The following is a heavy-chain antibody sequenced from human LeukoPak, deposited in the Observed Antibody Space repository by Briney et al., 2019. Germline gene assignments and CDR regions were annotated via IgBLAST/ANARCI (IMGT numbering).Heavy chain of an antibody. Sequence: GGSLRLSCAASGFTFSSYAMHWVRQAPGKGLEWVAVISYDGSNKYYADSVKGRFTISRDNSKNTLYLQMNSLRAEDTAVYYCARWGYYGSGFYYYYMDVWGKGTTVTISS. CDR2: ISYDGSNK. J-gene: IGHJ6*03. CDR3: ARWGYYGSGFYYYYMDV. V-gene: IGHV3-30*04. CDR1: GFTFSSYA. D-gene: IGHD3-10*01.